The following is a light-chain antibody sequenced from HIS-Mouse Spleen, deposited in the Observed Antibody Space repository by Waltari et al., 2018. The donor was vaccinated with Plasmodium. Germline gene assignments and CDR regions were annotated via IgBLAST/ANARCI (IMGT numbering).Light chain of an antibody. CDR2: KDS. CDR1: ALPKQY. V-gene: IGLV3-25*03. Sequence: SYELTQPPSVSVSPGQTARITCPGDALPKQYAYWYQQKPGQAPVLLIYKDSERPSGIPERFSGSSSGTTVTLTISGVQAEDEADYYCQSADSSGTPNWVFGGGTKLTVL. J-gene: IGLJ3*02. CDR3: QSADSSGTPNWV.